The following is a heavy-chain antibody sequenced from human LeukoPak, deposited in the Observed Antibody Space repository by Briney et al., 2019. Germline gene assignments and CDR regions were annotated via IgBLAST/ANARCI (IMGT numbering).Heavy chain of an antibody. J-gene: IGHJ6*04. CDR1: GFSFSNYA. CDR3: ARDFGLRCSGGTCYSVYYYGMDV. Sequence: QAGGSLRLSCSASGFSFSNYAMYWVRQAPGKGLEWVASIKQGGSEKYYVDSVKGRFTISRDNAKNSLYLQMNSLRAEDTAVYYCARDFGLRCSGGTCYSVYYYGMDVWGKGTTVTVSS. D-gene: IGHD2-15*01. CDR2: IKQGGSEK. V-gene: IGHV3-7*03.